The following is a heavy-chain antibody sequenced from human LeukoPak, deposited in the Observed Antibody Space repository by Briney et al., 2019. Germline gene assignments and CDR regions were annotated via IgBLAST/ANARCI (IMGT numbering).Heavy chain of an antibody. J-gene: IGHJ6*03. CDR2: IYYSGST. Sequence: SETLSLTCTVSGFSISSYYWSWIRQPPGKGLEWSGDIYYSGSTNYNPSLKRRATISVDTSKNQFSLKLSSVTAADTAVYYCACGSGSYSKGDYYYYMDVWGKGTTVTISS. D-gene: IGHD3-10*01. CDR3: ACGSGSYSKGDYYYYMDV. CDR1: GFSISSYY. V-gene: IGHV4-59*01.